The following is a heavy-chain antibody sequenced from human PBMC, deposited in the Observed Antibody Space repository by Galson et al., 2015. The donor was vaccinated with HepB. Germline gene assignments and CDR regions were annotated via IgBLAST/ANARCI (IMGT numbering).Heavy chain of an antibody. V-gene: IGHV4-30-4*01. J-gene: IGHJ4*02. CDR3: ARGGIQLWFDY. CDR1: GGSITSTDYY. Sequence: TLSLTCTVSGGSITSTDYYWGWLRQPPGKGLEWIGYTYYSGSTYYNPSLKSRVAISLDTSKNQFSLKLTSVTAADTAVYYCARGGIQLWFDYWGQGTLVTVSS. D-gene: IGHD5-18*01. CDR2: TYYSGST.